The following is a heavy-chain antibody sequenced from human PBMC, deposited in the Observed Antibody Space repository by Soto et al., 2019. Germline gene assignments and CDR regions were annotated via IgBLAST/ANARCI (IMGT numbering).Heavy chain of an antibody. D-gene: IGHD3-10*01. CDR1: GGSISSHY. Sequence: PSETLSLTCTVSGGSISSHYWNRIRQPPGRGLEWIGHIYYSGSTNYNPSLKSRVTISVDTSKNQFSLELSSVTAADTAVYFCVRRESMSITGKDSWFDPWGQGALVTVSS. J-gene: IGHJ5*02. CDR3: VRRESMSITGKDSWFDP. V-gene: IGHV4-59*08. CDR2: IYYSGST.